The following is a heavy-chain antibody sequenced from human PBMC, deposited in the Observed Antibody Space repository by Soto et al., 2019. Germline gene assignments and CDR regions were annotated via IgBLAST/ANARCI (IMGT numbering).Heavy chain of an antibody. CDR2: IIPIFGIA. V-gene: IGHV1-69*02. Sequence: QVQLVQSGAEVKKPGSSVKVSCKASGGTFSRYSITWVRQAPGHGLEWIGRIIPIFGIASYAQKFQGRVTITADDSTSTAYMELSSLRSEDTAVYYCARGNHRWLQLWYFDLWGRGTLVTVSS. D-gene: IGHD5-12*01. CDR3: ARGNHRWLQLWYFDL. J-gene: IGHJ2*01. CDR1: GGTFSRYS.